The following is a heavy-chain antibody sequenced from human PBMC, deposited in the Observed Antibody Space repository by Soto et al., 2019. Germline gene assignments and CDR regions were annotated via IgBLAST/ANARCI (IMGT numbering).Heavy chain of an antibody. CDR1: SDTFTMYG. D-gene: IGHD3-9*01. V-gene: IGHV1-18*01. CDR3: ARDVILTGNAVRWFDP. Sequence: LSCAASSDTFTMYGLSCVRQAPRQGLEWMGWISAYNGNTNYAQKLPGRVTMTTYTSTSTAYMELRRLRSDDTAVYSCARDVILTGNAVRWFDPWAQVTLVTVS. CDR2: ISAYNGNT. J-gene: IGHJ5*02.